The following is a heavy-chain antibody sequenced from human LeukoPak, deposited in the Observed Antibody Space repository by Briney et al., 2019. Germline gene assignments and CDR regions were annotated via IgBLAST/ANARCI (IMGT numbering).Heavy chain of an antibody. Sequence: ASVKVSCKASGYTFTDYDVHWVRQAPGQGLEWMGWINPNSGGTNYAQKFQGRVTMTRDTSISTAYMELSRLRSDDTAVYYCARDREAFYGVIDYWGQGTLVTVSS. CDR3: ARDREAFYGVIDY. D-gene: IGHD2/OR15-2a*01. V-gene: IGHV1-2*02. CDR1: GYTFTDYD. CDR2: INPNSGGT. J-gene: IGHJ4*02.